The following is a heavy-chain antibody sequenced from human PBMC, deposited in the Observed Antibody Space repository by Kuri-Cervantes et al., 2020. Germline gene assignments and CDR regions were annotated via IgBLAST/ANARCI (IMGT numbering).Heavy chain of an antibody. J-gene: IGHJ3*02. CDR1: GYTFTSYY. Sequence: ASVKVSCKASGYTFTSYYMHWVRQAPGQGLEWMGWINPDSGGTNYAQKFQGRVTMTRDTSISTAYMELSSLRSEDTAVYYCAREVKMATTPGAFDIWGQGTMVTVSS. CDR2: INPDSGGT. V-gene: IGHV1-2*02. D-gene: IGHD5-24*01. CDR3: AREVKMATTPGAFDI.